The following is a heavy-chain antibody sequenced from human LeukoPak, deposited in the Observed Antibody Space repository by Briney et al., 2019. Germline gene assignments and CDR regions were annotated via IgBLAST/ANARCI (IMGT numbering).Heavy chain of an antibody. CDR1: GGSIRSRDYY. D-gene: IGHD2-2*02. Sequence: SETLSLTCTVSGGSIRSRDYYWGWIRQPPVKGLEWIGNIYYLGRTYYNPSLKSRVTLSVDTSKNQFSLKLSSVTAADTAVYYCARLDIVVVPAAIQLFGGYFDYWGQGTLVTVSS. J-gene: IGHJ4*02. CDR3: ARLDIVVVPAAIQLFGGYFDY. CDR2: IYYLGRT. V-gene: IGHV4-39*01.